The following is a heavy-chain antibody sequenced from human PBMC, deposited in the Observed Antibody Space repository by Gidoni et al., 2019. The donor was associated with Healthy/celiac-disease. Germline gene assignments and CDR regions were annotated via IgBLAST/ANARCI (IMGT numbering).Heavy chain of an antibody. Sequence: QVQLVQSGAEVKKPGSSVKVSCKASGGTFSSYTISWVRQAPGQGLEWMGRIIPILGIANYAQKFQGRVTITADKSTSTAYMELSSLRSEDTAVYYCARDTAMTTLAFNWFDPWGQGTLVTVSS. CDR2: IIPILGIA. V-gene: IGHV1-69*08. CDR3: ARDTAMTTLAFNWFDP. J-gene: IGHJ5*02. CDR1: GGTFSSYT. D-gene: IGHD4-4*01.